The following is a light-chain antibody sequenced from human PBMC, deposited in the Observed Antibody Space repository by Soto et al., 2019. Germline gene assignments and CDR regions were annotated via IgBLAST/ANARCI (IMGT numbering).Light chain of an antibody. CDR2: KAS. CDR1: QSFSTW. CDR3: QQSYSTPWT. V-gene: IGKV1-5*03. J-gene: IGKJ1*01. Sequence: DIQMTQSPSTLSASVGDTVTITCRASQSFSTWLAWYQQKPGRAPKLLIYKASTLESGVPARFSGSGSGTEFTLTISSLQPEDFATYYCQQSYSTPWTFGQGTKVDI.